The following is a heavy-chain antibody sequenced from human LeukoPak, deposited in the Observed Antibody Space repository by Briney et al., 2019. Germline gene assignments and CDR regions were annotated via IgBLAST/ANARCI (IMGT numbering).Heavy chain of an antibody. CDR3: AILRGGGATRDY. CDR2: IFHSGST. J-gene: IGHJ4*02. Sequence: SETLSLTCAVSGASIRSQKWWTWVRQPPGKGLEWIGEIFHSGSTTYNPSLESRVTISIDKSKNQFSLKLNSVTAADTAVYYCAILRGGGATRDYWGQGTLVTVSS. V-gene: IGHV4-4*02. D-gene: IGHD1-26*01. CDR1: GASIRSQKW.